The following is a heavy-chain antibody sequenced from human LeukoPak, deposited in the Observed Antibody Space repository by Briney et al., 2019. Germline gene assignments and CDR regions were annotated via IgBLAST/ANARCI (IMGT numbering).Heavy chain of an antibody. Sequence: PGGSLRLSCAATGFTFSRYSMNWVRQAPGKGLEWVSYISSGSSTIYYADSVKGRFTISRDNAKNSLYLQMNSLKDEDTAVYYCARVGAYTDYAPDYGGQGTLVTVSS. CDR1: GFTFSRYS. V-gene: IGHV3-48*02. D-gene: IGHD4-17*01. J-gene: IGHJ4*02. CDR2: ISSGSSTI. CDR3: ARVGAYTDYAPDY.